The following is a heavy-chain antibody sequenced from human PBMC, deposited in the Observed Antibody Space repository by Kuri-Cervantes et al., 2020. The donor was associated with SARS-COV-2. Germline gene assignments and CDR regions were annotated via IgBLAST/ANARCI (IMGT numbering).Heavy chain of an antibody. Sequence: GGSLRLSCAASGFNLSRTDMHWVRQAPGKGLEWVAFISYDGKNKKCIASGKGRFTISRDNSQNTLYLQMKSLTSEDTAIYYCAKDRVGVHDFWGQGTLVTVSS. CDR1: GFNLSRTD. V-gene: IGHV3-30*18. CDR3: AKDRVGVHDF. J-gene: IGHJ4*02. CDR2: ISYDGKNK. D-gene: IGHD2-21*01.